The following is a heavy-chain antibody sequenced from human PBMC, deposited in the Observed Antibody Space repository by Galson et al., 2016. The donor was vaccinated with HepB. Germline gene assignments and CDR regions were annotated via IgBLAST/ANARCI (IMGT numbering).Heavy chain of an antibody. CDR1: GYTFTNYW. J-gene: IGHJ4*02. CDR3: VRIATLGRDGYNHFAD. V-gene: IGHV5-51*01. Sequence: QSGAEVKKPGESLKISCQGSGYTFTNYWIAWVRQMPGKGLEWMGIIHPGDSDTRYSPSFQGQVTMSADKSISTAYLHWGSLKASDPAMFYCVRIATLGRDGYNHFADWGQGTLVTVSS. CDR2: IHPGDSDT. D-gene: IGHD5-24*01.